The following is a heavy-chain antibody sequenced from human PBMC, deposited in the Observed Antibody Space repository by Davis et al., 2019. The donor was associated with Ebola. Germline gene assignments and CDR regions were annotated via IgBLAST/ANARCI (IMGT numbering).Heavy chain of an antibody. Sequence: PGGSLRLSCAASGFTFSNYAMNWVRQAPGKGLEWVSGLSGSGDSSYYADSVNGRFTISRDNSKNTLFLQVNSLRAEDTAVYYCAKGKDTAMVYVPHDYWGQGTLVTVSS. CDR1: GFTFSNYA. J-gene: IGHJ4*02. V-gene: IGHV3-23*01. D-gene: IGHD5-18*01. CDR2: LSGSGDSS. CDR3: AKGKDTAMVYVPHDY.